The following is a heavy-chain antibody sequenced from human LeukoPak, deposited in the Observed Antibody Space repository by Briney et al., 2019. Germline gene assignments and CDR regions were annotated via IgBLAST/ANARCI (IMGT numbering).Heavy chain of an antibody. V-gene: IGHV4-34*01. D-gene: IGHD3-22*01. J-gene: IGHJ5*02. Sequence: MSSETLSLTCAVYGGSFSGYYWSWIRQPPGKGLEWIGEINHSGSTNYNPSLKSRVTISVDTSKNQFSLKLSSVTAADTAVYYCARDYDSSGYIDPWGQGTLVTVSS. CDR3: ARDYDSSGYIDP. CDR1: GGSFSGYY. CDR2: INHSGST.